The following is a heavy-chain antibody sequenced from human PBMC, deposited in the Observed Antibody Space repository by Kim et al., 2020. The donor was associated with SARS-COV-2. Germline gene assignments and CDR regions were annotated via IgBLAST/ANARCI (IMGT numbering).Heavy chain of an antibody. V-gene: IGHV4-59*01. J-gene: IGHJ4*02. CDR3: ARGRPGYYDGSGSCDY. CDR2: IYYNGST. D-gene: IGHD3-10*01. Sequence: SETLSLTCTVSGGSISSYYWSWSRQPQGKGLEWIGYIYYNGSTNYNPSLKSRVTISVDTSKNQFSLKLSSVTAADTAVYYCARGRPGYYDGSGSCDYWGQGTLVTVSS. CDR1: GGSISSYY.